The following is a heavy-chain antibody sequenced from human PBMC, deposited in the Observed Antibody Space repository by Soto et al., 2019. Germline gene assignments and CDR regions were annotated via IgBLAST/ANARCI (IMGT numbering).Heavy chain of an antibody. J-gene: IGHJ4*02. CDR2: IYTSGST. CDR1: GGSISSYY. CDR3: AAQREWLLTLDY. D-gene: IGHD3-3*01. V-gene: IGHV4-4*07. Sequence: KASETLSLTCTVSGGSISSYYWSWIRQPAGKGLEWIGRIYTSGSTNYNPSLKSRVTMSVDTSKNQFSLKLSSVTAADTAVYYCAAQREWLLTLDYWGQGTLVTVYS.